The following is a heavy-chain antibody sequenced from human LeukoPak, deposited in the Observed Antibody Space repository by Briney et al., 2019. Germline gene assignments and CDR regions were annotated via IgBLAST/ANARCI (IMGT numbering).Heavy chain of an antibody. CDR2: IYSGGST. D-gene: IGHD3-3*01. V-gene: IGHV3-53*01. CDR3: ARDADYDFWSGYSSFDY. J-gene: IGHJ4*02. Sequence: PGGSLRLSCAASGFTVSSNYMSWVRQAPGKGLEWVSVIYSGGSTYYTDSVKGRFTISRDNSKNTLYLQMNSLRAEDTAVYYCARDADYDFWSGYSSFDYWGQGTLVTVSS. CDR1: GFTVSSNY.